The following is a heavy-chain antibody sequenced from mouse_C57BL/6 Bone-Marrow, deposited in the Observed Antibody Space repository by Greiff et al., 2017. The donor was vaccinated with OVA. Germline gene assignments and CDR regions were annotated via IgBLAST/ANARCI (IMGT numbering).Heavy chain of an antibody. J-gene: IGHJ3*01. V-gene: IGHV1-62-2*01. CDR2: FYPGGGCI. CDR3: ARHEERENDGYYGAY. Sequence: QVQLQQSGAELVKPGASVKLSCTASGYTFTEYTIHWVKQRSGQGLEWIGWFYPGGGCIKYNEKFKDKATLTADKSSSTVYMELSRLTSEDSAVYYCARHEERENDGYYGAYWGQGTLVTVSA. D-gene: IGHD2-3*01. CDR1: GYTFTEYT.